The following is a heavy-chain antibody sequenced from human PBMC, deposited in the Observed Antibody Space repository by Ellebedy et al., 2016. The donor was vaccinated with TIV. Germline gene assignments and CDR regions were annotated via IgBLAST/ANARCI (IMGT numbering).Heavy chain of an antibody. V-gene: IGHV1-18*04. D-gene: IGHD4-17*01. CDR1: GYTFTNYG. J-gene: IGHJ4*02. Sequence: AASVKVSCKASGYTFTNYGISWVRQAPGQGLEWMGWISGYNGNTYSAQKLQGRVTMTTDTSTSTAYMELRSLRSDDTAVYYCARFVDGDYEDFWGQGALVTVS. CDR2: ISGYNGNT. CDR3: ARFVDGDYEDF.